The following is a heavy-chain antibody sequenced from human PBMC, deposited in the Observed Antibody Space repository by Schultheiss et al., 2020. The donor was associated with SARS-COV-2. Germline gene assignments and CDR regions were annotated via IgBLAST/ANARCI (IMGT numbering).Heavy chain of an antibody. J-gene: IGHJ4*02. Sequence: SETLSLTCAVSGYSISSGYYWGWIRQPPGKGLEWIGTIYHSGSTNYNPSLKSRVTISVDTSKNQFSLKLSSVTAADTAVYYCARVGVGATSQDIFFDYWGQGTLVTVSS. CDR3: ARVGVGATSQDIFFDY. D-gene: IGHD1-26*01. CDR1: GYSISSGYY. CDR2: IYHSGST. V-gene: IGHV4-38-2*01.